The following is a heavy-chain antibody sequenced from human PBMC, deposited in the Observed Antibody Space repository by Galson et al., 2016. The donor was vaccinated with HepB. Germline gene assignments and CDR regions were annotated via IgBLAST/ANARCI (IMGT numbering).Heavy chain of an antibody. D-gene: IGHD1-14*01. Sequence: SLRLSCADSGFTFSTYGMHWVRQAPGEGLEWVAAISFEGNKQHYADSVEGRFTVSRDNSKNTLYLQMNNLTPDDTAIYYCARGGGTSSYYYWGMDVWGQGTTVTVSS. V-gene: IGHV3-30*03. J-gene: IGHJ6*02. CDR1: GFTFSTYG. CDR2: ISFEGNKQ. CDR3: ARGGGTSSYYYWGMDV.